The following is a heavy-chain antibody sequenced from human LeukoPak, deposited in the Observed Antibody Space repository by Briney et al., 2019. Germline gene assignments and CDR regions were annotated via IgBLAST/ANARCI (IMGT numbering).Heavy chain of an antibody. V-gene: IGHV3-9*03. J-gene: IGHJ4*02. D-gene: IGHD4-17*01. CDR2: ISWNSGSI. CDR3: AKDAGDYDYFDY. CDR1: GFTFDDYA. Sequence: GGSLRLSCAASGFTFDDYAMHWVRHAPGKGLEWVSGISWNSGSIGYADSVKGRFTISRDNAKNSLYLQMNSLRAEDMALYYCAKDAGDYDYFDYWGQGTLVTVSS.